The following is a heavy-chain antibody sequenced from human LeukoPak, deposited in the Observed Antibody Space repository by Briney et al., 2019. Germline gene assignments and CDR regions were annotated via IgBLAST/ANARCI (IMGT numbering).Heavy chain of an antibody. CDR2: INHSGST. D-gene: IGHD3-3*01. Sequence: SETLSLTCAVYGGSFSGYYWSWIRQPPGKGLEWIGEINHSGSTNYNPSLKSRVTISVDTSKNQFSLKLSSVTAADTALYYCARYIRSGDYYMDVWGKGTTVTVSS. J-gene: IGHJ6*03. CDR3: ARYIRSGDYYMDV. V-gene: IGHV4-34*01. CDR1: GGSFSGYY.